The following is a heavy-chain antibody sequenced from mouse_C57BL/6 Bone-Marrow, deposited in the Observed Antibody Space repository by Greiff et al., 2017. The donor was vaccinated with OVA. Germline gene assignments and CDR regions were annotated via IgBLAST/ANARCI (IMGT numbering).Heavy chain of an antibody. D-gene: IGHD1-1*02. Sequence: EVQLVESGGGLVKPGGSLKLSCAASGFTFSDYGMHWVRQAPEKGLEWVAYISSGSSTIYYADTVKGRFTISRDNAKNTMFLQITRLKSEDTAMYFCARGWLDGGYFDYWGKGTTLTVAS. J-gene: IGHJ2*01. CDR1: GFTFSDYG. V-gene: IGHV5-17*01. CDR3: ARGWLDGGYFDY. CDR2: ISSGSSTI.